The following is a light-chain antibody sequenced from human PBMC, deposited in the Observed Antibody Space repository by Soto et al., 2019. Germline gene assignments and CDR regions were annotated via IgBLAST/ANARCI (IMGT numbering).Light chain of an antibody. CDR3: QQRKSRLT. CDR2: DAS. J-gene: IGKJ4*01. V-gene: IGKV3-11*01. Sequence: DIVLTQSPATLSLSPGERATLSCRASQSVSNYLAWYQQKPGQAPRLLIYDASNRAPGIPARFSGSGSGADFNLTISSLEPEDFAFYYCQQRKSRLTFGGGTKVEIK. CDR1: QSVSNY.